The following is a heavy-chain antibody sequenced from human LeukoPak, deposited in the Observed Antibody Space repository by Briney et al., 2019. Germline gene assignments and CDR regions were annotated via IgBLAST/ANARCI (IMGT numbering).Heavy chain of an antibody. J-gene: IGHJ4*02. CDR3: ARDRLGYDILTDYDY. CDR2: INPNSGGR. CDR1: RYTFTGYY. Sequence: ASVKVSCKASRYTFTGYYMHWVRQAPGQGLEWMGWINPNSGGRNYAKKFQGRVTMTRDTPSSTAYMDVSRLRSDDTAVYYYARDRLGYDILTDYDYWGQGTLVTVSS. D-gene: IGHD3-9*01. V-gene: IGHV1-2*02.